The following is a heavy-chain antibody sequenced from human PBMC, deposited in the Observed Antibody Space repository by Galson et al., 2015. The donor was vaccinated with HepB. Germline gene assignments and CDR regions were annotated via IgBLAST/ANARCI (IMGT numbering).Heavy chain of an antibody. CDR3: ARAHPESFDFWSGYSHFDY. Sequence: SVKVSCKASGGTLSNYAINWVRQAPGQGLEWMGGIIPIFGTTNYAQQFQGRVTITADKSTSAAYMVLSSLRSEDTAVYYCARAHPESFDFWSGYSHFDYWGQGTLVTVSS. CDR1: GGTLSNYA. CDR2: IIPIFGTT. J-gene: IGHJ4*02. D-gene: IGHD3-3*01. V-gene: IGHV1-69*06.